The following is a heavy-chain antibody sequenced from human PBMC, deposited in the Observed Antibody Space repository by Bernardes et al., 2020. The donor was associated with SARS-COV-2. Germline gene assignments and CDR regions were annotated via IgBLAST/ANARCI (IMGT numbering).Heavy chain of an antibody. CDR3: TGDYLY. D-gene: IGHD4-17*01. J-gene: IGHJ4*02. CDR1: GFNFSGSA. V-gene: IGHV3-73*01. Sequence: GSLRLSCEASGFNFSGSAIQWVRQPSGKGLEWIGRIRSKPKGYATTYAASLKGRFVISRDDSRNTAYLQMHSLKIDDTAVYYCTGDYLYWDQGTLVSVSS. CDR2: IRSKPKGYAT.